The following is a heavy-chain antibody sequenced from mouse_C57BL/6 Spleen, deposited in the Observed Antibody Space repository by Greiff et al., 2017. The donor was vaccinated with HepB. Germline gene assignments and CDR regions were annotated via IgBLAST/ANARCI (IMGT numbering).Heavy chain of an antibody. D-gene: IGHD6-1*01. CDR2: IHPNSGST. V-gene: IGHV1-64*01. Sequence: VQLQQPGAELVKPGASVKLSCKASGYTFTSYWLHWVKQRPGQGLEWIGMIHPNSGSTNYNEKFKSKATLTVDKSSSTAYMQLSSLTSEDSAVYYCGRLPSSSSDGWGAGTPVTVSS. CDR3: GRLPSSSSDG. CDR1: GYTFTSYW. J-gene: IGHJ1*01.